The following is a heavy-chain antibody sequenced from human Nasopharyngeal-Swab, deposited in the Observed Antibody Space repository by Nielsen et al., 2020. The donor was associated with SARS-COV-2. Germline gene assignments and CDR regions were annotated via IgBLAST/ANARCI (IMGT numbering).Heavy chain of an antibody. CDR1: GYTFTSYY. D-gene: IGHD4-17*01. V-gene: IGHV1-46*01. CDR3: ARVTTVGGDYTDGDHWFDP. J-gene: IGHJ5*02. CDR2: INPSGGST. Sequence: ASVKVSCKASGYTFTSYYMHWVRQAPGQGPEWMGIINPSGGSTSYAQKFQGRVTMTRDTSTSTVYMELSSLRSEDTAVYYCARVTTVGGDYTDGDHWFDPWGQGTLVTVSS.